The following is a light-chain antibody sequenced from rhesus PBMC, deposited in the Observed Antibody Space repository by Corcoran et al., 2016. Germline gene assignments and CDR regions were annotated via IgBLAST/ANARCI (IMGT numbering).Light chain of an antibody. CDR3: GSYARTGTFI. Sequence: QAAPTQSPSVSGSPGQSVTISCTGTSSDLGGYNRVSWSQQYPGKVPKLVLYEVSKRHSGCSDRFSGSKSGNTASLTLSGLKAGDEADKDCGSYARTGTFIFGGGTRLTVL. J-gene: IGLJ1*01. CDR1: SSDLGGYNR. V-gene: IGLV2-13*03. CDR2: EVS.